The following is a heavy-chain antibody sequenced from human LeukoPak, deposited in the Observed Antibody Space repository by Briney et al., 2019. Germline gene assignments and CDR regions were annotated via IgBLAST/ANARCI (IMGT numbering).Heavy chain of an antibody. D-gene: IGHD2-15*01. CDR1: GFTFSSYA. Sequence: QSGGSLRLSCAASGFTFSSYALSWVRQAPGKGLEWVANIKQDGSEKYYVDSVKGRFTISRDNVKNSLYLQMNSLRAEDTAVYYCARIKRLVVHYYFDYWGQGTLVTVSS. CDR2: IKQDGSEK. V-gene: IGHV3-7*03. J-gene: IGHJ4*02. CDR3: ARIKRLVVHYYFDY.